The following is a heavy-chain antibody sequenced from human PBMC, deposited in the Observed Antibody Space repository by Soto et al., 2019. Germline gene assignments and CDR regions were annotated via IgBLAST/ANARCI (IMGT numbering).Heavy chain of an antibody. Sequence: SVKVSCKASGVTLTSHAISWLRQAPGQGLEWMGGIIPIFGTANYAQKFQGRVTITADESTSTAYMELSSLRSEDTAVYYCASGARIAVAGTFRYYYYYGMDVWGQGTTVAVSS. CDR2: IIPIFGTA. D-gene: IGHD6-19*01. J-gene: IGHJ6*02. V-gene: IGHV1-69*13. CDR3: ASGARIAVAGTFRYYYYYGMDV. CDR1: GVTLTSHA.